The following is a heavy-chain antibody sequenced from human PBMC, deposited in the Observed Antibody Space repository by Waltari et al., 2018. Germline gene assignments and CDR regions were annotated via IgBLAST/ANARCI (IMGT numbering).Heavy chain of an antibody. CDR1: GFTFSSYA. CDR2: ISGSGGST. J-gene: IGHJ4*02. Sequence: EVQLLESGGGLVQPGGSLRLSCAASGFTFSSYAMSWVRQAPGKGLEWVSVISGSGGSTYYADSVKGRFTISRDNSKNTLYLQMNSLRAEDTAVYYCAKKVGVSSGWTDWGQGTLVTVSS. CDR3: AKKVGVSSGWTD. V-gene: IGHV3-23*01. D-gene: IGHD6-19*01.